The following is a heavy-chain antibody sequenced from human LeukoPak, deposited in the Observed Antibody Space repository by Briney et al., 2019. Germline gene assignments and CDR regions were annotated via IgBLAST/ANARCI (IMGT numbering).Heavy chain of an antibody. CDR1: GFTVSSNH. D-gene: IGHD3-9*01. J-gene: IGHJ1*01. CDR3: ARDGHYDILTGYFQD. Sequence: GGSLRLSCAVSGFTVSSNHMSWVRQAPGKGLEWVSVIYSGGITYYTDSVKGRFTISRDNAKNSLYLQMNSLRAKDTAVYYCARDGHYDILTGYFQDWGQGTLVTVSS. CDR2: IYSGGIT. V-gene: IGHV3-66*01.